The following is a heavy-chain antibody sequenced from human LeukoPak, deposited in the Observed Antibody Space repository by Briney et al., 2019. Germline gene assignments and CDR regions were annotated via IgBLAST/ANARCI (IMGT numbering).Heavy chain of an antibody. D-gene: IGHD3-22*01. CDR2: LYTTGTT. J-gene: IGHJ4*02. Sequence: PSETLSLTCTVSGGSISSYYWSWIRQPAGKGLEWIGRLYTTGTTNYNPSLKSRVTMSVDTSKNQFSLKLTSVTAADTAVYYCAREYYFDSSGYSPGFDYWGQGTLDTVSS. V-gene: IGHV4-4*07. CDR1: GGSISSYY. CDR3: AREYYFDSSGYSPGFDY.